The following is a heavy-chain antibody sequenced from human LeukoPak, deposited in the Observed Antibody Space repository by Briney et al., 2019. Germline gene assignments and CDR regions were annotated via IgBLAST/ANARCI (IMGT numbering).Heavy chain of an antibody. CDR2: INTKTGNP. CDR3: ARETEYYYYSSGYYYIWDY. D-gene: IGHD3-22*01. Sequence: ASVKVSCKASGYTFTSYAMNWVRQAPGQGLEWMGWINTKTGNPPYAQGFTGRFVCALDAYVNTAYLQISSLKAEDTAVYYCARETEYYYYSSGYYYIWDYWGQGTLVTVSS. CDR1: GYTFTSYA. J-gene: IGHJ4*02. V-gene: IGHV7-4-1*02.